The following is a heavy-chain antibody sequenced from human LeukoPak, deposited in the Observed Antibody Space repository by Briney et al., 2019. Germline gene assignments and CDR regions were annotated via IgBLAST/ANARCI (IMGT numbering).Heavy chain of an antibody. Sequence: ASVKVSCKASGYTFTTYAMHWVRQAPGQGLEWMGGIIPIFGTANYAQKFQGRVTITADESTSTAYMELSSLRSEDTAVYYCASPLLGYCSGGSCYNLDYYYYYGMDVWGQGTTVTVSS. D-gene: IGHD2-15*01. CDR1: GYTFTTYA. V-gene: IGHV1-69*13. J-gene: IGHJ6*02. CDR2: IIPIFGTA. CDR3: ASPLLGYCSGGSCYNLDYYYYYGMDV.